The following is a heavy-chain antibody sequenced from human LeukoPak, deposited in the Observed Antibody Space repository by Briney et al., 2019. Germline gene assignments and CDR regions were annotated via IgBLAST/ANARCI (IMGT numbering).Heavy chain of an antibody. D-gene: IGHD4-23*01. J-gene: IGHJ4*02. CDR3: ARVEIYGAKSGVYL. V-gene: IGHV4-4*07. CDR2: IYSSGSS. Sequence: KTSETLSLTCTVSGGSISNYYWSWIRQPAGKGLEWIGRIYSSGSSNYNPSLKSRVTMSVDTSKNQFSLKLSSVTAADTAVYYCARVEIYGAKSGVYLWGQGTLVTVSS. CDR1: GGSISNYY.